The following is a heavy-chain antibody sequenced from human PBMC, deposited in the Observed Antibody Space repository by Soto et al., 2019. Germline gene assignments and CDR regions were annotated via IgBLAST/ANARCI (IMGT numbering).Heavy chain of an antibody. Sequence: SETLSLTCAVYGGSFSGYYWSWIRQPPGKGLEWIGEINHSGSTNYNPSLKSRVTISVDTSKNQFSLKLSSVTAADTAVYYCARVRFLEWLLSYYYYYGMDVWGQGTTVTVSS. CDR3: ARVRFLEWLLSYYYYYGMDV. CDR2: INHSGST. J-gene: IGHJ6*02. D-gene: IGHD3-3*01. V-gene: IGHV4-34*01. CDR1: GGSFSGYY.